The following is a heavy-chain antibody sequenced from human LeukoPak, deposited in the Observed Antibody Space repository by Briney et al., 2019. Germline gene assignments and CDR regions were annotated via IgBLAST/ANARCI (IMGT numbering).Heavy chain of an antibody. D-gene: IGHD3-10*01. J-gene: IGHJ6*04. V-gene: IGHV3-74*01. CDR2: INSDGGGA. CDR3: ARASITMVRGEDYGMDV. Sequence: GGSLRLSCAASGITFGNNWMHWVRQGPGKGLVWISRINSDGGGAIYADSVKGRFTISRDNAKNSLYLQMNSLRAEDAAVYYCARASITMVRGEDYGMDVWGKGTTVTVSS. CDR1: GITFGNNW.